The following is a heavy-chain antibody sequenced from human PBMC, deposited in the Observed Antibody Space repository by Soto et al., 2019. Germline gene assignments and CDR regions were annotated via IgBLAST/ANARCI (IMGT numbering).Heavy chain of an antibody. D-gene: IGHD6-19*01. CDR3: ASGAGIAVAGTTYYGMDV. Sequence: GGSLRLSCAASGFTFSSYAMHWVRQAPGKGLEWVAVISYDGSNKYYADSVKGRFTISRDNSKNTLYLQMNSLRAEDTAVYYCASGAGIAVAGTTYYGMDVWGQGTTVTVSS. CDR2: ISYDGSNK. V-gene: IGHV3-30-3*01. CDR1: GFTFSSYA. J-gene: IGHJ6*02.